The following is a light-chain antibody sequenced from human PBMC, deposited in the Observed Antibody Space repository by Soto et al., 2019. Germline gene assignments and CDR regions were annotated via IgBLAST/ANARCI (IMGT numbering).Light chain of an antibody. CDR1: QSVSSS. J-gene: IGKJ2*01. Sequence: EIVLTQSPATLSLSPGARATLSCRTSQSVSSSLAWYQQKPGQAPRLLIHDAPNRATGIPARFSGSVSGTDFASTIGSLEPENFAVYYCQQRSNWPRLYSFGHGTKLEIK. CDR3: QQRSNWPRLYS. CDR2: DAP. V-gene: IGKV3-11*01.